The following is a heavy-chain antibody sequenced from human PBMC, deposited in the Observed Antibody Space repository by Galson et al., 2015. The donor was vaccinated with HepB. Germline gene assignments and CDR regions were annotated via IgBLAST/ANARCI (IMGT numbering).Heavy chain of an antibody. CDR1: GDSVSGNSAA. J-gene: IGHJ4*02. CDR3: ARGDSGFDS. Sequence: CAISGDSVSGNSAAWNWIRQSPSRGLGWLGRTYYRSKWYNDYAVSVESRITINSDTSKNQFSQQLNSVTPEDTAVYYCARGDSGFDSWGQGTLVTVSS. D-gene: IGHD1-26*01. V-gene: IGHV6-1*01. CDR2: TYYRSKWYN.